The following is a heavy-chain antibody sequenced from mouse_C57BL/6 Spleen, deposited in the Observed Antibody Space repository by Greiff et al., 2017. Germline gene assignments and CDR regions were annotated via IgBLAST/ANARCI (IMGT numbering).Heavy chain of an antibody. CDR2: IYPGDGDT. J-gene: IGHJ2*01. V-gene: IGHV1-82*01. Sequence: QVQLQQSGPELVKPGASVKISCKASGYAFSSSWMNWVKQRPGKGLEWIGRIYPGDGDTNYNGKFKGKATLTADKSSSTAYMQLSSLTSEDSAVYFCASLRDEDYWGQGTTLTVSS. CDR1: GYAFSSSW. CDR3: ASLRDEDY. D-gene: IGHD2-12*01.